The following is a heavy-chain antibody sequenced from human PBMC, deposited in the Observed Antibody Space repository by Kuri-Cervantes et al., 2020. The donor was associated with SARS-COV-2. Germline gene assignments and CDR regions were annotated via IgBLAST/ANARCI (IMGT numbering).Heavy chain of an antibody. D-gene: IGHD2/OR15-2a*01. J-gene: IGHJ6*02. CDR3: ARGILGDDSIHYGMDV. Sequence: ESLKISCTVSGGAISSYYWSWVRQPPGKGLEWIGYIYYSGGTNYNPSLESRVTMSLDTAKNQVSLRLTSVTAADTAVYYCARGILGDDSIHYGMDVWGQGTSVTVSS. CDR2: IYYSGGT. CDR1: GGAISSYY. V-gene: IGHV4-59*12.